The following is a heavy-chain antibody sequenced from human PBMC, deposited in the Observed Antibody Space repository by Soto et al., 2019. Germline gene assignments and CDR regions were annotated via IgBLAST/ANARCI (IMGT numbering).Heavy chain of an antibody. Sequence: QVKLVQSGAEVKQPGASVRVSCKASGNTHTIYFIHWLRQAPGQGLEWMGWINSVSGGANYAPRFQARVSMTRYTSSATALMDLSGLKTDDTAVYYCARGGSYYAHWGQGTLVTVSS. CDR2: INSVSGGA. V-gene: IGHV1-2*02. J-gene: IGHJ4*02. D-gene: IGHD1-26*01. CDR3: ARGGSYYAH. CDR1: GNTHTIYF.